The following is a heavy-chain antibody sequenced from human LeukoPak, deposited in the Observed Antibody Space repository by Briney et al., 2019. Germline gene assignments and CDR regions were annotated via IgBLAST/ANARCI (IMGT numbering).Heavy chain of an antibody. CDR3: AREGSGWPNYYYYGMDV. D-gene: IGHD6-19*01. J-gene: IGHJ6*02. CDR2: IGSSISSI. V-gene: IGHV3-48*01. CDR1: GFTFSSYS. Sequence: GGSLRLSCVASGFTFSSYSMNWVRQAPGKGLEWISYIGSSISSIYYADSVKGRFTISRDNAKNSLYLQMNSLRTEDTAVYYCAREGSGWPNYYYYGMDVWGQGTTVTVSS.